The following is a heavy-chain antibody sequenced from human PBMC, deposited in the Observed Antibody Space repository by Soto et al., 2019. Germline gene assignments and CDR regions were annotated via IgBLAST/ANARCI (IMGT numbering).Heavy chain of an antibody. J-gene: IGHJ6*02. CDR1: GFSFNFYG. D-gene: IGHD3-10*01. CDR3: AKDLYGSGSSGMDD. V-gene: IGHV3-23*01. CDR2: VSGSGGGR. Sequence: EVQLLESGGGLVQPGGSLRLSCAASGFSFNFYGMSWVRQAPGKGLEWVSGVSGSGGGRYYAVSVKGRFTMSRDNSKNRLYLEMSSLRAEDTVAYYCAKDLYGSGSSGMDDWGQGTTVTVSS.